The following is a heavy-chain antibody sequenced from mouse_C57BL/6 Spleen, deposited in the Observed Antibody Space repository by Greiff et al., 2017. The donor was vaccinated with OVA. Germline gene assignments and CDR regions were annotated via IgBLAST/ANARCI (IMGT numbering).Heavy chain of an antibody. V-gene: IGHV1-80*01. CDR2: IYPGDGDT. Sequence: QVQLQQSGAELVKPGASVKISCKASGYAFSSYWMNWVKQRPGKGLEWIGQIYPGDGDTNYNGKFKGKATLTADKSSSTAYMQLSSLTSEDSAVYFCAISGIYDAMDYWGQGTSVTVSS. CDR1: GYAFSSYW. CDR3: AISGIYDAMDY. J-gene: IGHJ4*01.